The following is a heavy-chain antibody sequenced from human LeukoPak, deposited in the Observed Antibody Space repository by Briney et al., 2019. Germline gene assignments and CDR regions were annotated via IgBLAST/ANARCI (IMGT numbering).Heavy chain of an antibody. CDR2: ISWDSGSQ. V-gene: IGHV3-9*01. CDR1: GFSLDDYA. D-gene: IGHD3-22*01. J-gene: IGHJ6*03. CDR3: ARRKYYYDSSGYYFDYYYMDV. Sequence: SLRLSCVGSGFSLDDYAMHWVRQVPGKGLEWVSSISWDSGSQAYADSVKGRFTISRDNAKNSLYLQMNSLRAEDTAVYYCARRKYYYDSSGYYFDYYYMDVWGKGTTVTVSS.